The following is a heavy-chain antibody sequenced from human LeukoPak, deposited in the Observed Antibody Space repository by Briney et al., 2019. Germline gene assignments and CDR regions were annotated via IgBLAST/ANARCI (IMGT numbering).Heavy chain of an antibody. CDR3: AKQLGYCSDGSCYFPY. D-gene: IGHD2-15*01. Sequence: GGSLRLSCAASGFTFSSSAMSWVRQAPGKGLEWVSAISNNGGYTYYADSVQGRFTISRDNSKSTLCLQMNSLRAEDMAVYYCAKQLGYCSDGSCYFPYWGQGTLVTVSS. CDR2: ISNNGGYT. CDR1: GFTFSSSA. V-gene: IGHV3-23*01. J-gene: IGHJ4*02.